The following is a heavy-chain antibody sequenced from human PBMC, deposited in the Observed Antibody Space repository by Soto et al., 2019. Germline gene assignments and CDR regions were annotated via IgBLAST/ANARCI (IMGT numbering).Heavy chain of an antibody. Sequence: GASVNVSCKASGYTFTNNVIHWVRQAPGQTLEWMGWIHTAKGNTKYSQKFEARVTLTRDTAASTAYMELNSLRSDDTAVYYCARDPIWTYTWNYARLNYLDPWGQGTLVTVSS. V-gene: IGHV1-3*04. D-gene: IGHD1-7*01. J-gene: IGHJ5*02. CDR1: GYTFTNNV. CDR3: ARDPIWTYTWNYARLNYLDP. CDR2: IHTAKGNT.